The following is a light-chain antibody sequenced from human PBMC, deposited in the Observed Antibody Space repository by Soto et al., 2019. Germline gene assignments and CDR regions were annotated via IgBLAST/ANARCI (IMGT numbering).Light chain of an antibody. CDR1: QGISSY. Sequence: SQLTQSPSSLSASVGGRVSITCRASQGISSYLAWYQQKTGKAPKLLIYAASTLQSGVPSRFSGSGSGTDFTLTISSLQPEDFATYYCQQLNSHPRTFGQGTKV. CDR2: AAS. V-gene: IGKV1-9*01. CDR3: QQLNSHPRT. J-gene: IGKJ1*01.